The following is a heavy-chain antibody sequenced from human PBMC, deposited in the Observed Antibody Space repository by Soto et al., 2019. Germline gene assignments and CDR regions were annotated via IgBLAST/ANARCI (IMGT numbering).Heavy chain of an antibody. Sequence: PGESLKISCKGSGYSFTSYWIGWVRQMPGKGLEWMGIIYPGDSDTRYSPSFQGQVTISADKSISTAYLQWSSLKASDTAMYYCARRSPAYCGGDCTLIGMDVWGQGTTVTVSS. J-gene: IGHJ6*02. CDR2: IYPGDSDT. CDR1: GYSFTSYW. V-gene: IGHV5-51*01. CDR3: ARRSPAYCGGDCTLIGMDV. D-gene: IGHD2-21*02.